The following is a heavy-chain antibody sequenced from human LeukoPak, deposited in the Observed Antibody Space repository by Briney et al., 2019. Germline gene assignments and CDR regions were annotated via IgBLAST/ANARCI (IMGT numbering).Heavy chain of an antibody. J-gene: IGHJ6*02. V-gene: IGHV1-2*04. CDR2: INPNSGGT. CDR1: GYTLTGYY. Sequence: ASVKVSCKASGYTLTGYYMHWVRQAPGQGLEWMGWINPNSGGTNYAQKSQGWVTMTRDTSISTAYMELSRLRSDDTAVYYCATLRDYYYGMDVWGQGTTVTVSS. CDR3: ATLRDYYYGMDV.